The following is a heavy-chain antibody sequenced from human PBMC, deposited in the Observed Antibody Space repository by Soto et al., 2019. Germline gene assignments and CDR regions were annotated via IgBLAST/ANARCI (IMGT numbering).Heavy chain of an antibody. V-gene: IGHV3-30-3*01. J-gene: IGHJ6*02. CDR2: ISYDGSNK. CDR1: GFTFSSYA. Sequence: GGSLRLSCAASGFTFSSYAMHWVRQAPGKGLEWVAVISYDGSNKYYADSVKGRFTISRDNSKNTLYLQMNSLRAEDTAVYYCARDREWGIQPEVVGYYYGMDVWGQGTTVTVSS. CDR3: ARDREWGIQPEVVGYYYGMDV. D-gene: IGHD5-18*01.